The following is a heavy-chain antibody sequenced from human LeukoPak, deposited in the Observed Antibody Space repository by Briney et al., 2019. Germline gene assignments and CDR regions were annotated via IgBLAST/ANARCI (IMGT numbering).Heavy chain of an antibody. Sequence: PSETLSLTCTVSGYSISSGDYWGGIRQPPGKGLEWIGSIYHSGSTYYNPSLKSRVTISVDTSKNQFSLKLSSVTAADTTVYYCARGGGYDYEFDPWGQGTLVTVSS. CDR3: ARGGGYDYEFDP. J-gene: IGHJ5*02. V-gene: IGHV4-38-2*02. CDR2: IYHSGST. D-gene: IGHD5-12*01. CDR1: GYSISSGDY.